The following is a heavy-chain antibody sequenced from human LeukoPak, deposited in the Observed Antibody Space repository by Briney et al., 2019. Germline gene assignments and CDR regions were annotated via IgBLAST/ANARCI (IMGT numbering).Heavy chain of an antibody. J-gene: IGHJ3*02. D-gene: IGHD3-3*01. Sequence: ASVKVSCKASGYTFTGYYMHWVRQAPGRGLEWMGWINPNGGGTNYAQKFQGRVTMTRDTSISTAYMELSRLRSDDTAVYYCARDRGITIFGVDTAGAFDIWGQGTMVTVSS. CDR2: INPNGGGT. V-gene: IGHV1-2*02. CDR1: GYTFTGYY. CDR3: ARDRGITIFGVDTAGAFDI.